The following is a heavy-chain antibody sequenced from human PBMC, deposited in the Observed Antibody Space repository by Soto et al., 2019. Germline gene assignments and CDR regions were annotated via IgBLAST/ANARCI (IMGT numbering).Heavy chain of an antibody. J-gene: IGHJ4*02. V-gene: IGHV3-48*01. D-gene: IGHD3-10*01. CDR2: ISLSGSDM. CDR3: VRDHIWSFDY. CDR1: GFTFSSYT. Sequence: GGSLRLSCAASGFTFSSYTMNWVRQAPGKGVEWVSYISLSGSDMYYAGSVKGRFTISRDNAKNSLSLQMNSLRAEDTAVYYCVRDHIWSFDYWGQGTPVTVSS.